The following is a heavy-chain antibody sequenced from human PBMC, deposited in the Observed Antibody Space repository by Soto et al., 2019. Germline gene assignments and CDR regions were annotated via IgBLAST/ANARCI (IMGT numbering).Heavy chain of an antibody. D-gene: IGHD2-15*01. CDR2: ISGSGGST. CDR3: AKVFVPKYCSGGSCYLHYFDY. V-gene: IGHV3-23*01. J-gene: IGHJ4*02. CDR1: GFTFSSYA. Sequence: GGSLRLSCAASGFTFSSYAMSWVRQAPGKGLEWVSAISGSGGSTYYADSVKGRFTISRDNSKNTLYLQMNSLRAEDTAVYYCAKVFVPKYCSGGSCYLHYFDYWGQGTLVTVSS.